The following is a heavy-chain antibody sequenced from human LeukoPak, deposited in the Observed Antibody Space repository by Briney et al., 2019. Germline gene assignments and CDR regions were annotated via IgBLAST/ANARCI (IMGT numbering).Heavy chain of an antibody. CDR2: IYSSGIT. J-gene: IGHJ4*02. Sequence: SETLSLTCTVSGDSMSSGDYCWSWIRQPPGKGLEWIGLIYSSGITYFNPSLKSRGTMTLDTAQNHFSLNLSSVTAADTAVYYCAGGVRTSYYYSFDYWGQGSLVTVSS. V-gene: IGHV4-30-4*01. CDR1: GDSMSSGDYC. CDR3: AGGVRTSYYYSFDY. D-gene: IGHD3-9*01.